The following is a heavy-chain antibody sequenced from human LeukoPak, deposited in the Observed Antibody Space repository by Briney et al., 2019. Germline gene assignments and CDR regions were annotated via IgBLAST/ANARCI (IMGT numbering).Heavy chain of an antibody. D-gene: IGHD1-26*01. CDR1: GYTFTSYY. J-gene: IGHJ4*02. V-gene: IGHV1-46*01. CDR2: INPSGGST. CDR3: ARNRNRGVEGATHFDY. Sequence: GASVKVSCKASGYTFTSYYMHWVRQAPGQGLEWMGIINPSGGSTSYAQKFQGRVTMTRDMSTSTVYMELSSLRSEDTAVYYCARNRNRGVEGATHFDYWGQGTLVTVSS.